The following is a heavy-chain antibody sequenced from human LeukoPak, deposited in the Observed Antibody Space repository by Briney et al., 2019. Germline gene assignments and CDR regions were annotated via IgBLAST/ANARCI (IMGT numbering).Heavy chain of an antibody. Sequence: PGGSLRLSCAASEFTFCDYYMNWIREAPGKGVEWVSYITSRGSTMYYADSVKGRFTISRDNAKNSLYLQMNSLRAEDTAVYYCARDDAYSSSFDYWGQGTLVTVSS. CDR2: ITSRGSTM. CDR1: EFTFCDYY. D-gene: IGHD6-13*01. J-gene: IGHJ4*02. CDR3: ARDDAYSSSFDY. V-gene: IGHV3-11*04.